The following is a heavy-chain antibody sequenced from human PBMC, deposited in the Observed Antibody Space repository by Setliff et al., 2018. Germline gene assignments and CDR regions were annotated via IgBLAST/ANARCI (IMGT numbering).Heavy chain of an antibody. CDR3: AEDLYISRSLGYFDY. Sequence: GESLKISCAASGFTFNVFGMHWVRQAPGKGLEWVALISFDGTDQYYSDSVKSRFTISRDNSENTVYLQMNSLSEEDTAIYYCAEDLYISRSLGYFDYWGQGTPVTAPQ. D-gene: IGHD3-16*01. J-gene: IGHJ4*02. V-gene: IGHV3-30*02. CDR2: ISFDGTDQ. CDR1: GFTFNVFG.